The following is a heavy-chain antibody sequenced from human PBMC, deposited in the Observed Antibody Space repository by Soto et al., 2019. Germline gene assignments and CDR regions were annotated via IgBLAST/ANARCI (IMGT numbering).Heavy chain of an antibody. CDR2: IIPMLGMS. CDR1: GDTFNFYT. Sequence: QVQLVQSGAEVKKPGSSVKVSCTASGDTFNFYTISWVRQAPGQGLEWMGRIIPMLGMSNYAQNFQGRVTMIADKSPSTAYMELSSLRSEDTALYYCATNYGSGSAHFDNWGQGTLVTVSS. J-gene: IGHJ4*02. D-gene: IGHD3-10*01. CDR3: ATNYGSGSAHFDN. V-gene: IGHV1-69*02.